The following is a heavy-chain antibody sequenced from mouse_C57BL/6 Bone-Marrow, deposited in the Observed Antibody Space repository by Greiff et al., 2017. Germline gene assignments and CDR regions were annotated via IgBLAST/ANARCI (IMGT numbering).Heavy chain of an antibody. J-gene: IGHJ3*01. D-gene: IGHD1-1*01. CDR1: GYTFTDYE. Sequence: VKVVESGAELVRPGASVTLSCKASGYTFTDYEMHWVKQTPVHGLEWIGAIDPETGGTAYNQKFKGKAILTADKSSSTAYMELRSLTSEDSAVYYCTPYYGSSLAWFAYWGQGTLVTVSA. CDR2: IDPETGGT. V-gene: IGHV1-15*01. CDR3: TPYYGSSLAWFAY.